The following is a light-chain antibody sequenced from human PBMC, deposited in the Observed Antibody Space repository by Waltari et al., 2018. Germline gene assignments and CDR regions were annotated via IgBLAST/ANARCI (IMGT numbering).Light chain of an antibody. V-gene: IGLV7-46*01. CDR2: ATS. CDR3: LCSFGGAEEI. Sequence: QAVVTQEPSLTVSPGGTVTLTCASSTGPVTRGHCPYWYQQKPGQAPRTLIDATSHQHSWTPVRFAGSPLGGKAALTLSGAQAEDEADYYCLCSFGGAEEIFGGGTKLTVL. J-gene: IGLJ2*01. CDR1: TGPVTRGHC.